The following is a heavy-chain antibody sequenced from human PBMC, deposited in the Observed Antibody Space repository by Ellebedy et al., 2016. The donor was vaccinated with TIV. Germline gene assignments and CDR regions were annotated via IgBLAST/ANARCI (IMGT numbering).Heavy chain of an antibody. CDR3: ARDLYSGEYDVFDY. Sequence: PGGSLRLSCAASGFTFNYFWMNWVRQTPGKGLEWVANTNRDGSDKYYVDSVKGRFTISRDNSKSTLYLQMDSLRAEDTAVYYCARDLYSGEYDVFDYWGQGTLVTVSS. J-gene: IGHJ4*02. D-gene: IGHD4-17*01. CDR1: GFTFNYFW. CDR2: TNRDGSDK. V-gene: IGHV3-7*01.